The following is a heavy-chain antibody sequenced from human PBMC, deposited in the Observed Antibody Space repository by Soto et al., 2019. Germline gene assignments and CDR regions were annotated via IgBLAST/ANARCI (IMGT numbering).Heavy chain of an antibody. J-gene: IGHJ4*02. D-gene: IGHD2-2*01. CDR2: MNPNSGNT. Sequence: QVQLVQSGAEVKKPGASVKVSCKASGYTFTSYDINWVRQATGQGLEWMGWMNPNSGNTGYAQKFQGRVTMTRNTSISTAYMELSSLRSEDTAVYSCARGIVPAAMISAPGLDYWGQRTLVTVSS. CDR1: GYTFTSYD. CDR3: ARGIVPAAMISAPGLDY. V-gene: IGHV1-8*01.